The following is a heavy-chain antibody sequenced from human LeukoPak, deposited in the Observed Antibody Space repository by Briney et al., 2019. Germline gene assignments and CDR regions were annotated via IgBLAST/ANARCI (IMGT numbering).Heavy chain of an antibody. D-gene: IGHD2-21*01. CDR2: IKQDGSEK. V-gene: IGHV3-7*03. J-gene: IGHJ4*02. CDR3: ARLRYSDY. Sequence: PSETLSLTCTVSGGSISSGDYYWSWIRQPPGKGLEWVANIKQDGSEKNYVDSVKGRFTISRDNAKNSLYLQMNSLRAEDTAVYYCARLRYSDYWGQGTLVTVSS. CDR1: GGSISSGDYY.